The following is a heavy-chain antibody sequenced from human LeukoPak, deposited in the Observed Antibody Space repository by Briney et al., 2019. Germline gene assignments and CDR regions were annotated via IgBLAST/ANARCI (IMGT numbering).Heavy chain of an antibody. Sequence: SETLSLTCTVSGGPISSYYWSWIRQPAGKGLEWIGRIYTSGSTNYNPSLKSRVTISVDTSKNQFSLKLSSVTAADTAVYYCARLGHYYDSSGYDDAFDIWGQGTMVTLSS. CDR3: ARLGHYYDSSGYDDAFDI. V-gene: IGHV4-4*07. CDR2: IYTSGST. D-gene: IGHD3-22*01. J-gene: IGHJ3*02. CDR1: GGPISSYY.